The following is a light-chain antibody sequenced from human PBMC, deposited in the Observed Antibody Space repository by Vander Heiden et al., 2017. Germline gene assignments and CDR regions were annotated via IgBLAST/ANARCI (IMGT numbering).Light chain of an antibody. CDR3: QSYDSSLSVYV. CDR1: SSNIGAGYD. CDR2: GNS. J-gene: IGLJ1*01. Sequence: QSVLPPPPSVSRAPGQRVTISCTGSSSNIGAGYDVHWYQQLPGTAPKLLIYGNSNRPSGVPDRFSGSKSGTSASLAITGLQAEDEADYYCQSYDSSLSVYVFGTGTKVTVL. V-gene: IGLV1-40*01.